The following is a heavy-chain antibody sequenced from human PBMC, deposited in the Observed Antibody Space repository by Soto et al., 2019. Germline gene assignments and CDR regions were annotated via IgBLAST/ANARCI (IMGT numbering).Heavy chain of an antibody. CDR2: ISWNSGSI. Sequence: GGSLRLSCAASGFTFDDYAMHWVRQAPGKGLEWVSGISWNSGSIGYADSVKGRFTISRDNAKNSLYLQMNSLRAEDTALYYCAKDMGQQLAPARLNHAFDIWGQGTMVTVSS. V-gene: IGHV3-9*01. CDR1: GFTFDDYA. CDR3: AKDMGQQLAPARLNHAFDI. D-gene: IGHD6-13*01. J-gene: IGHJ3*02.